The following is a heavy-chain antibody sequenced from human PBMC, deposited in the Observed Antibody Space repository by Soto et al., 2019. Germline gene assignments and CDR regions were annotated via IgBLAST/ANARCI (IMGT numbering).Heavy chain of an antibody. D-gene: IGHD3-16*02. V-gene: IGHV4-4*07. CDR3: ARNPSMITFGGVIVNWFDP. CDR1: GGSIRSYY. J-gene: IGHJ5*02. CDR2: IYTSGST. Sequence: SETLSLTCTVSGGSIRSYYWSWIRQPAGKGLEWIGRIYTSGSTNYNPSLKSRVTMSVDTSKNQFSLKLSSVTAADTAVYYCARNPSMITFGGVIVNWFDPWGQGTLVTVSS.